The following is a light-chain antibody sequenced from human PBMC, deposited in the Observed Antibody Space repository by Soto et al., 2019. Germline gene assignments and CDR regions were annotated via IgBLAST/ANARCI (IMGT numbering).Light chain of an antibody. CDR3: QQYNSYPWT. CDR1: QRISSW. J-gene: IGKJ1*01. V-gene: IGKV1-5*03. CDR2: KAS. Sequence: DIQMTQSPSTLSASVGDRVTITCRASQRISSWLAWYQHKPGKAPKLLIHKASSLESGVPSRFSGSGSGTAFTLTISSLQPDDFATYYCQQYNSYPWTFGQGTKVEIK.